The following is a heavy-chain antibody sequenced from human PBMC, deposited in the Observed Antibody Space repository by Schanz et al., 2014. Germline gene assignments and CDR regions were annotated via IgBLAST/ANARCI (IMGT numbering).Heavy chain of an antibody. V-gene: IGHV1-46*01. D-gene: IGHD2-2*01. CDR1: GYSFTTYG. CDR3: ARDVPINDY. Sequence: QLMQSGSEVRKPGASVKVSCKASGYSFTTYGLNWVRQAPGQGPEWMGIINPSGGSTSYAQKFQGRVTMTRDTSTSTVYMELRSLTSDDTAVYYCARDVPINDYWGQGTPVTVSS. CDR2: INPSGGST. J-gene: IGHJ4*02.